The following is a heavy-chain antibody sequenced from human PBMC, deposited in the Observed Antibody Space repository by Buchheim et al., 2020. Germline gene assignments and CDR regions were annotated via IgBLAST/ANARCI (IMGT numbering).Heavy chain of an antibody. CDR1: GFTFSSYA. D-gene: IGHD6-13*01. J-gene: IGHJ2*01. Sequence: EVQLLESGGGLVQPGGSLRLSCAASGFTFSSYAMSWVRQAPGKGLEWVSAISGSGGSTYYADSVKGRFTISRDNSKNTLYLQMNSLRAEDTAVYYCAKDGARGFSSSSWEPPDWYFDLWGRGTL. V-gene: IGHV3-23*01. CDR3: AKDGARGFSSSSWEPPDWYFDL. CDR2: ISGSGGST.